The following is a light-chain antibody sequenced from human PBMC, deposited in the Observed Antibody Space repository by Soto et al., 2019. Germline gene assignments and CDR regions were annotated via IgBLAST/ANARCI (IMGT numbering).Light chain of an antibody. CDR1: SSNIGGNT. V-gene: IGLV1-44*01. CDR3: AAWDDSLNGHV. CDR2: TNN. Sequence: QSVLTQPPSASWTPGQRVTISCSGSSSNIGGNTVSWYQQFPGTAPKLLIYTNNQRPSGVPDRFSGSKSDTSASLAISALQSEDEAHYYCAAWDDSLNGHVFGTGTKLTVL. J-gene: IGLJ1*01.